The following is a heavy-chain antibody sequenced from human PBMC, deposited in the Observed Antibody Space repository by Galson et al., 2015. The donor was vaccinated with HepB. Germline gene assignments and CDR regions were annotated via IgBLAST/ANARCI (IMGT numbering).Heavy chain of an antibody. D-gene: IGHD3-10*01. CDR2: ISYDGRNK. V-gene: IGHV3-30*04. CDR3: ARRPSITGWYFYYMDV. J-gene: IGHJ6*03. Sequence: SLRLPCAASGFTFNNYALHWVRQAPGKGLEWVALISYDGRNKYYADSVKGRFTISRDNAKRSLYLQMNSLRAEDTAVYYCARRPSITGWYFYYMDVWGKGTTVTVSS. CDR1: GFTFNNYA.